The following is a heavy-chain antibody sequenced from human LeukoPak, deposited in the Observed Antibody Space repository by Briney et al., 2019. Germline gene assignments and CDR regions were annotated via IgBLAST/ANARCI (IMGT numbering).Heavy chain of an antibody. Sequence: ASVKVSCKASGGTFSSYAISWVRQAPGQGLEWMGGIIPIFGTANYAQKFQGRVTITTDESTSTAYMELSSLRSEDTAVYYCARGITMIVVAPLWYWGQGTLVTVSS. V-gene: IGHV1-69*05. CDR2: IIPIFGTA. D-gene: IGHD3-22*01. CDR1: GGTFSSYA. J-gene: IGHJ4*02. CDR3: ARGITMIVVAPLWY.